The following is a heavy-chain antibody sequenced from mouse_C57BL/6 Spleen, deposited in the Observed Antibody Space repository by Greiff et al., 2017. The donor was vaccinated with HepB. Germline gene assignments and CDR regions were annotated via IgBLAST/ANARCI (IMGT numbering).Heavy chain of an antibody. V-gene: IGHV1-52*01. Sequence: QVQLQQPGAELVRPGSSVKLSCKASGYTFTSYWMHWVKQRPIQGLEWIGNIDPSDSETHYNQKFKDKATLTVDKSSSTAYMQLSSLTSEDSAVYYCTRSSYGMDAMDYWGQGTSVTVSS. D-gene: IGHD1-1*01. CDR2: IDPSDSET. J-gene: IGHJ4*01. CDR1: GYTFTSYW. CDR3: TRSSYGMDAMDY.